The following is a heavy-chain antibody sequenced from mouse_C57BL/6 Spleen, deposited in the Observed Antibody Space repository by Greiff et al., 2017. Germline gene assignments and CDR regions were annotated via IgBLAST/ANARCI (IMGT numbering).Heavy chain of an antibody. Sequence: VQLQESGAELLRPGASVTLSCKASGYTFTDYEMHWVKQTPVHGLEWIGAIDPETGGTAYNQKFKGKAILTADKSSSTAYMELRSLTSEDSAVYYCAISWFAYWGQGTLVTVSA. CDR2: IDPETGGT. V-gene: IGHV1-15*01. CDR1: GYTFTDYE. CDR3: AISWFAY. J-gene: IGHJ3*01.